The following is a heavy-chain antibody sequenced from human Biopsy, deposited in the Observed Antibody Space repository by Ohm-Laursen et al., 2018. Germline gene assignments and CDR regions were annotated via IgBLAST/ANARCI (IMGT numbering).Heavy chain of an antibody. CDR3: ARDMSVVTSCATDAFDM. Sequence: GASVKVSCKASGYTFTGYYIRWVRQAPGQGLECVGCINPNTGGTSYAQNFRGRVTLTRDTSITAAYMQLSSLRSGDTAIYYCARDMSVVTSCATDAFDMWGQGTMVTVSS. J-gene: IGHJ3*02. V-gene: IGHV1-2*02. CDR2: INPNTGGT. D-gene: IGHD4-23*01. CDR1: GYTFTGYY.